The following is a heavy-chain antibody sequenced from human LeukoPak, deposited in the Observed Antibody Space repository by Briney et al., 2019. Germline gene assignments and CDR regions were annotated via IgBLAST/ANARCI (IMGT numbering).Heavy chain of an antibody. CDR2: IRGNAANT. CDR3: ATIQYQLPPARWPSIY. D-gene: IGHD2-2*01. J-gene: IGHJ4*02. V-gene: IGHV3-23*01. CDR1: GFTFSSYA. Sequence: GGSLRLSCAASGFTFSSYAMNWVRQAPGKGLEWVSGIRGNAANTYYADPVKGRFTISRDNSKNTLYLQTNSLRAEDTAIYYCATIQYQLPPARWPSIYWGQGTLVTVSS.